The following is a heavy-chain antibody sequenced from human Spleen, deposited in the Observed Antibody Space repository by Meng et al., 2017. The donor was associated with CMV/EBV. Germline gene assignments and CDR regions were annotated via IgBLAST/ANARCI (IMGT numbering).Heavy chain of an antibody. J-gene: IGHJ5*02. CDR2: IYTFNGNT. CDR1: GYTFTSYG. CDR3: ARGGRSSIGREPWFDP. V-gene: IGHV1-18*01. D-gene: IGHD6-13*01. Sequence: ASVKVSCKASGYTFTSYGISWVRRAPGQGLEWMGWIYTFNGNTNYAQKLQGRVTMTTDTSTSTAYMELTSLTSDDTAVYYCARGGRSSIGREPWFDPWGQGTLVTVS.